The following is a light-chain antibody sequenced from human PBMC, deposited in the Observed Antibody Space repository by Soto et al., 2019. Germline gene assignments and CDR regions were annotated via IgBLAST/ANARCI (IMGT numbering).Light chain of an antibody. CDR1: QTINNN. CDR2: GAS. J-gene: IGKJ5*01. CDR3: QQHDILPIT. V-gene: IGKV3-20*01. Sequence: VMTQAPATLSVSPGERATLSCRASQTINNNVAWYQHKPGQAPRLLISGASRRATGIPDRFSGAGSGTDFTLTISRLEPEDFALYYCQQHDILPITFGQGTRLEIK.